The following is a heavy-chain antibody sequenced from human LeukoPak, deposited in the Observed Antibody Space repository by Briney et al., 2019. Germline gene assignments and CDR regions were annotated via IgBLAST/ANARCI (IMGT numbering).Heavy chain of an antibody. CDR2: FDPEDGET. CDR3: ARGTGEGYTYGRYYF. J-gene: IGHJ4*01. D-gene: IGHD5-18*01. Sequence: ASVKVSCKVSGYTLTELSMHWVRQAPGKGLEWMGGFDPEDGETIYAQKFQGRVTMTRDTSISTAYMELSRLRSDDTAVYYCARGTGEGYTYGRYYF. V-gene: IGHV1-24*01. CDR1: GYTLTELS.